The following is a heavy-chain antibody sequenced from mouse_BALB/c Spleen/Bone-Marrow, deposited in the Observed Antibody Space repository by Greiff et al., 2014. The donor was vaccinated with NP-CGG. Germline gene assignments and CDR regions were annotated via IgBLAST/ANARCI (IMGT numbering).Heavy chain of an antibody. D-gene: IGHD1-1*02. V-gene: IGHV5-4*02. J-gene: IGHJ4*01. CDR1: GFTFSDFY. Sequence: EVQLQQFGGGLVKPGGSLKLSCAASGFTFSDFYMFWFRQTPEKRLEWVATISNGGTYTYYPDSVKGRFTISRDNAKNNLYLQMSSLKSEDTAMYYCARSGERYGAMDYWGQGTSVTVTS. CDR2: ISNGGTYT. CDR3: ARSGERYGAMDY.